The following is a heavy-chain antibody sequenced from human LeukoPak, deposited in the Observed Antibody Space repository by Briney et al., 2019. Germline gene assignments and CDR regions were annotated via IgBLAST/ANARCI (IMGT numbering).Heavy chain of an antibody. CDR1: GFTFRNYA. D-gene: IGHD3-10*01. CDR3: ARDLAESYLFDY. Sequence: GGSLRLSCVASGFTFRNYAMHWVRQAPGKGLEWVATLTYDGSDKDYADSVKGRFTISRDNSKDTLYLQLNGLRAEDTAVYFCARDLAESYLFDYWGQGTLVTVSS. J-gene: IGHJ4*02. CDR2: LTYDGSDK. V-gene: IGHV3-30-3*01.